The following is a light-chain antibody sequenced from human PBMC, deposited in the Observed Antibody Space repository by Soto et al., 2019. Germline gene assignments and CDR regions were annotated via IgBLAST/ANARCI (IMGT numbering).Light chain of an antibody. CDR2: DAS. J-gene: IGKJ5*01. CDR3: QQYIRRPLS. V-gene: IGKV3-15*01. Sequence: EILMTQSPATLSLSPGAGVTLSCRAAQDVTNSVAWYRQKSGQAPRLLIYDASARASGVSARFSGSGSGTDFTLTISGLQAEDFAVYFCQQYIRRPLSFGQGTRLEI. CDR1: QDVTNS.